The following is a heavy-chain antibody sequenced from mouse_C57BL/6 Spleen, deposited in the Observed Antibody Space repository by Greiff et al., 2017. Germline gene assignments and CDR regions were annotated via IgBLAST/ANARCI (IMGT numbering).Heavy chain of an antibody. J-gene: IGHJ4*01. CDR1: GFTFSSYA. CDR3: ARDGQLGRYAMDY. D-gene: IGHD4-1*02. Sequence: EVNVVESGGGLVKPGGSLKLSCAASGFTFSSYAMSWVRQTPEKRLEWVATISDGGSYTYYPDNVKGRFTISRDNAKNNLYLQMSHLKSEDTAMYYCARDGQLGRYAMDYWGQGTSVTVSS. CDR2: ISDGGSYT. V-gene: IGHV5-4*01.